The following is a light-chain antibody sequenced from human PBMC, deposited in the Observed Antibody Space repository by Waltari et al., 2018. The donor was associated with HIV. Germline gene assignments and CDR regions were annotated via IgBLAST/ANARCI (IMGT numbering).Light chain of an antibody. V-gene: IGLV2-11*01. Sequence: QSALTQPRSMSGSPGQSVTISCTGSSGELGGVSWYQHRPGEAPKLIFYDFTKRPSGVPDRFSSSMSGNTASLTISGLLTEDEADYYCCSIAGTYTSYVVFGGGTKLTVL. CDR3: CSIAGTYTSYVV. CDR1: SGELGG. J-gene: IGLJ2*01. CDR2: DFT.